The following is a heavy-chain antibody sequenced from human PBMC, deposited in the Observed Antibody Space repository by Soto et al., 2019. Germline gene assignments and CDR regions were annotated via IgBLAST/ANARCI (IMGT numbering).Heavy chain of an antibody. CDR1: GYGFTSYW. CDR2: IDPSDSYT. Sequence: GESLKISCKGSGYGFTSYWISWVRQMPGKGLEWMGRIDPSDSYTNYSPSFQGHVTISADKSISTAYLQWSSLKASDTAMYYCARNYYDSSGYPGIWGQGTMVTVSS. D-gene: IGHD3-22*01. V-gene: IGHV5-10-1*01. J-gene: IGHJ3*02. CDR3: ARNYYDSSGYPGI.